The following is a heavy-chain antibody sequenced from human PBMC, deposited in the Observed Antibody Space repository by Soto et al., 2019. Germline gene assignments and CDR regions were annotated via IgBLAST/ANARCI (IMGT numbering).Heavy chain of an antibody. Sequence: GGSLRLSCAASGFTFSSYWMSWVRQAPGKGLEWVANIKQDGSEKYYVDSLEGRFTISRDNTNNSLYLQMNSLRAEDTAVYYCTRVYPGSGWPYHYYGMDVWGHGTTVTVSS. J-gene: IGHJ6*02. CDR3: TRVYPGSGWPYHYYGMDV. CDR2: IKQDGSEK. V-gene: IGHV3-7*01. CDR1: GFTFSSYW. D-gene: IGHD6-19*01.